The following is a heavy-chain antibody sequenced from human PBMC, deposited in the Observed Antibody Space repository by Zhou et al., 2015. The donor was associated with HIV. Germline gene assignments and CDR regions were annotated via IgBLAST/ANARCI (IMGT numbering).Heavy chain of an antibody. V-gene: IGHV1-69*01. J-gene: IGHJ3*01. CDR1: GGTFSSYA. D-gene: IGHD5-12*01. Sequence: QVQLVQSGAEVKKPGSSVKVSCKASGGTFSSYAISWVRQAPGQGLEWMGGITPMFGTANYAQKFQGRATITADESTRTTYMELKSLRSEDTAVYYCAREGEGRMATVTFAFDVWGQGTVVSVSS. CDR3: AREGEGRMATVTFAFDV. CDR2: ITPMFGTA.